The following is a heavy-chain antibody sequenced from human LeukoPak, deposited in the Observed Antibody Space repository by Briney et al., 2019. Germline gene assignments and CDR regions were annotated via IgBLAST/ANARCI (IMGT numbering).Heavy chain of an antibody. J-gene: IGHJ4*02. D-gene: IGHD6-19*01. Sequence: ASVKVSCKASGYTFTSYDINWVRQATGQGLEWMGWINPNSGGTNYAQKFQGRVTMTRDTSISTAYMELSRLRSDDTAVYYCARESEQWLVLFWGQGTLVTVSS. CDR2: INPNSGGT. CDR1: GYTFTSYD. V-gene: IGHV1-2*02. CDR3: ARESEQWLVLF.